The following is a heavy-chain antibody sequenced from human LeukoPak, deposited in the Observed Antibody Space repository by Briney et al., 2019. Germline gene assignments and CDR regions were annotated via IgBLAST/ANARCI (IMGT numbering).Heavy chain of an antibody. CDR2: IYYSGST. V-gene: IGHV4-59*08. CDR3: ARLAAAASEDFDY. Sequence: SETLSLTCTVSGGSISSYYWSWIRQPPGKGLEWIGYIYYSGSTNYNPSLKSRVTISVDTSKNQFSLKLSSVTAADTAVYYCARLAAAASEDFDYWGQGTLVTVSS. J-gene: IGHJ4*02. CDR1: GGSISSYY. D-gene: IGHD6-13*01.